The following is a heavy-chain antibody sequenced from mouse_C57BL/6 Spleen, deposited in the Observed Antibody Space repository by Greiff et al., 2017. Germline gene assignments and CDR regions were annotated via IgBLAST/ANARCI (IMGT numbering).Heavy chain of an antibody. CDR1: GFTFSSYG. J-gene: IGHJ1*03. V-gene: IGHV5-6*01. D-gene: IGHD2-3*01. CDR2: ISSGGSYT. Sequence: EVQRVESGGDLVKPGGSLKLSCAASGFTFSSYGMSWVRQTPDKRLEWVATISSGGSYTYYPDSVKGRFTISRDNAKNTLYLQMSSLKSEDTAMYYCARFYDGYYRYFDVWGTGTTVTVSS. CDR3: ARFYDGYYRYFDV.